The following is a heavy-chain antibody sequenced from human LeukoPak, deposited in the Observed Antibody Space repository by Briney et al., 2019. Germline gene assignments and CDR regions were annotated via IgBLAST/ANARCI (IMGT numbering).Heavy chain of an antibody. CDR1: GYSFTYW. J-gene: IGHJ4*02. Sequence: GESLKISCKGSGYSFTYWIGWVRQVPGKGLEWMGIIHPGDSDTRYSPSFQGQVTISADKSISTAYLQWSSLKASDTAMYYCARPSSGYYLTDYWGQGTLVTVSS. CDR2: IHPGDSDT. V-gene: IGHV5-51*01. CDR3: ARPSSGYYLTDY. D-gene: IGHD3-22*01.